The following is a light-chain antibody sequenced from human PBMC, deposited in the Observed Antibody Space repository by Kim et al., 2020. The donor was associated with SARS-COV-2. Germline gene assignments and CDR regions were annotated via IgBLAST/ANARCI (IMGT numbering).Light chain of an antibody. Sequence: DIVLTQSPLSLPVTPGEPASISCRSSQSLLHGNGYNYLDWYLQKPGQSPQLLIYLGSNRASGVPDRFSGSGSGTDFTLKISRVEAEDVGLYYCMQALQPQYTFGQGTKLEI. CDR2: LGS. CDR3: MQALQPQYT. V-gene: IGKV2-28*01. CDR1: QSLLHGNGYNY. J-gene: IGKJ2*01.